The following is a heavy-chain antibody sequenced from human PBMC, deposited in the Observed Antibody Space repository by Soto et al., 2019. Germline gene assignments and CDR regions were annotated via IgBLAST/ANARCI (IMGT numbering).Heavy chain of an antibody. CDR1: GYTFTSYA. Sequence: ASVKVSCKASGYTFTSYAMHWVRQAPGQRLEWMGWINAGNGNTKYSQKFQGRVTITRDTSASTAYMELSSLRSEDTAVYYCAREDYYGSGSYRYYYYGMDVWGQGTTVTVSS. J-gene: IGHJ6*02. V-gene: IGHV1-3*01. CDR2: INAGNGNT. D-gene: IGHD3-10*01. CDR3: AREDYYGSGSYRYYYYGMDV.